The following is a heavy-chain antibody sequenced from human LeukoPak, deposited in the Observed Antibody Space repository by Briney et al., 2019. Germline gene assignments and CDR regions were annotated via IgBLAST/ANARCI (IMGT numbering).Heavy chain of an antibody. J-gene: IGHJ5*02. CDR3: ASSRAGTLKVHNWFDP. Sequence: GESLKISCKGSGYSFSSYWISWVRQMPGKGLEWMGRIDPTDSYTDYSPSFQGHVTISVDRSISTAYSQWSSLKASDTAMYFCASSRAGTLKVHNWFDPWGQGSLVTVSS. V-gene: IGHV5-10-1*01. CDR2: IDPTDSYT. CDR1: GYSFSSYW. D-gene: IGHD6-19*01.